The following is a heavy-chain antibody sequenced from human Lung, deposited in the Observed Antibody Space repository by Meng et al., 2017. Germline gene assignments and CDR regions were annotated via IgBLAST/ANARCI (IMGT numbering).Heavy chain of an antibody. J-gene: IGHJ4*02. D-gene: IGHD6-13*01. CDR1: GFILSSYL. CDR3: ATGAAAADH. Sequence: VPLVGSGGGSLQQGGSLRLSWAASGFILSSYLMHWVRQAPGRGLVWVSRFNSDGRDTSYADSVKGRFTISRDNARNTLYLQMNSLITEDTAVYFCATGAAAADHWGQGTLVTVSS. CDR2: FNSDGRDT. V-gene: IGHV3-74*01.